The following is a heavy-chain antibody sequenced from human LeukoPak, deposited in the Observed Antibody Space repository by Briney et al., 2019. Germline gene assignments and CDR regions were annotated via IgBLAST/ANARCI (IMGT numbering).Heavy chain of an antibody. J-gene: IGHJ4*02. V-gene: IGHV3-7*04. Sequence: PGGSLRLSCAASGFTFSSYWMSWVRQAPGKGLEWVANIKQDGSEKYFVDSVKGRFTISRDNAKNSLYLQMNSLRAEDTAVYFCARNGDYDGRGFYYFFDYWGRGALVTVSS. CDR2: IKQDGSEK. CDR3: ARNGDYDGRGFYYFFDY. CDR1: GFTFSSYW. D-gene: IGHD3-22*01.